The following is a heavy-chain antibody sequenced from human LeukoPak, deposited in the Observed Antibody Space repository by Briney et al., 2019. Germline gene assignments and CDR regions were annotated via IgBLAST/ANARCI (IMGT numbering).Heavy chain of an antibody. J-gene: IGHJ4*02. CDR2: VNSDGKTT. D-gene: IGHD1-1*01. CDR3: AREYNGWAFDY. V-gene: IGHV3-74*03. CDR1: GFTFSNSW. Sequence: GGSLRLSCAASGFTFSNSWMHWVRQAPGKGLVWVSRVNSDGKTTTYADSVKGRFTISRDNAKNTLYLQMNSLSAEDTAVYYCAREYNGWAFDYWGQGTLVTVSS.